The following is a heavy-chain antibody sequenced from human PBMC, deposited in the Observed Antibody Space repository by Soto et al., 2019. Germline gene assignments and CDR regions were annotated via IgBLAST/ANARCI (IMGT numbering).Heavy chain of an antibody. V-gene: IGHV1-18*01. CDR3: ARENSYFDY. J-gene: IGHJ4*02. CDR1: GYTFRNFG. Sequence: GASVKVSRKASGYTFRNFGISWVRQAPGQGLEWMGWISAYNANANYAQKFQGRLTMTADTSTSTAYMELTSLRSDDTAVYYRARENSYFDYWGQGTLVTVSS. CDR2: ISAYNANA.